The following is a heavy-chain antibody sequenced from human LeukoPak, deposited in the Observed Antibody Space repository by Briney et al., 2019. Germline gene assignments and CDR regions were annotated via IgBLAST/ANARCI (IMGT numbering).Heavy chain of an antibody. J-gene: IGHJ6*02. CDR3: ARLEPRAGYYGMDV. V-gene: IGHV5-51*01. D-gene: IGHD1-1*01. CDR1: GYRFNSYW. CDR2: IYGGDSET. Sequence: GESLKISCQGFGYRFNSYWIGWVRQMPGKGLEWMGVIYGGDSETKYSPSFQGHVTISADKSIRTAYLQWSSLKASDTAMYYCARLEPRAGYYGMDVWGQGTTVTVSS.